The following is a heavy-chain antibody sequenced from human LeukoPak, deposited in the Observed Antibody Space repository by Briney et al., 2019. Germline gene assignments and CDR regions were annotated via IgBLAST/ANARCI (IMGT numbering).Heavy chain of an antibody. D-gene: IGHD3-9*01. J-gene: IGHJ4*02. V-gene: IGHV3-9*01. CDR3: AKGGYILTGTMEDYFDY. CDR1: GFTFDDYA. CDR2: ISGNSGSI. Sequence: PGRSLRLSCAASGFTFDDYAMHWFRKAPGRGLEGVSGISGNSGSIGYADSVKGRFTISRDNAKNSLYLQMNSLRAEDTALYYCAKGGYILTGTMEDYFDYWGQGTLVTVSS.